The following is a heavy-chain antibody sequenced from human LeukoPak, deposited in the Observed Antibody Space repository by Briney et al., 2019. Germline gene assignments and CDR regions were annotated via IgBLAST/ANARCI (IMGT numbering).Heavy chain of an antibody. CDR1: GGSISSSSYY. D-gene: IGHD1-26*01. Sequence: SETLSLTCTVSGGSISSSSYYWGWIRQPPGKGLEWIGSIYYSGSTYYNPSLKSRVTISVDTSKNQFSLKLSSVTAADTAVYYCARRGVGALFDYWGQGTLVTVSS. CDR2: IYYSGST. CDR3: ARRGVGALFDY. V-gene: IGHV4-39*01. J-gene: IGHJ4*02.